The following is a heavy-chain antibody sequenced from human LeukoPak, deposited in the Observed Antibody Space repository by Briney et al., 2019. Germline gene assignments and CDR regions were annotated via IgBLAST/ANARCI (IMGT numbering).Heavy chain of an antibody. J-gene: IGHJ4*02. D-gene: IGHD6-6*01. CDR1: GFTFSNYE. V-gene: IGHV3-48*03. CDR3: ARVRPSSVGSSPFDY. CDR2: ISSKAITI. Sequence: GGSLRLSCAASGFTFSNYEINWVRQAPGKGLEWVSYISSKAITIHYADSVKGRFTISRDNAKNSLSLQMNSLRGEDTAVYYCARVRPSSVGSSPFDYWGQGTLVTVSS.